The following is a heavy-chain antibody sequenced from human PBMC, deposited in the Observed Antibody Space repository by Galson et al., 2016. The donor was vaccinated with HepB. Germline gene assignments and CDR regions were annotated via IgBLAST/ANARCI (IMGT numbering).Heavy chain of an antibody. V-gene: IGHV3-64D*06. J-gene: IGHJ4*02. CDR3: RKGYCSSTTCPRSIYFDY. CDR2: ITSNGGST. Sequence: SLRLSCAASGFTFSSYAMHWVRQAPGKGLEYVSAITSNGGSTYYADSVKGRFTISRDNSNKTLYLQMSSLRAEETAMYYCRKGYCSSTTCPRSIYFDYWGQGSLVTVSS. CDR1: GFTFSSYA. D-gene: IGHD2-2*01.